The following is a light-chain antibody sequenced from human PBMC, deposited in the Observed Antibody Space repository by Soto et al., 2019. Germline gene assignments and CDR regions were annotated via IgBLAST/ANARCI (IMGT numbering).Light chain of an antibody. CDR2: GAS. V-gene: IGKV3-15*01. Sequence: TTQSPGTQTESLVRSPTHSCRASQSVDGYLAWYQQKPGQAPRLLIYGASTRATGVTARFRGGGSGTEFTLTISSLQSEDSAVYYCQQYHKWPPITFGQGTRLEIK. J-gene: IGKJ5*01. CDR1: QSVDGY. CDR3: QQYHKWPPIT.